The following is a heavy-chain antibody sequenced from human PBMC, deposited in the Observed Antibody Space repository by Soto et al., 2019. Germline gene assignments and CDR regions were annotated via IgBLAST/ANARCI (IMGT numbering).Heavy chain of an antibody. CDR3: ARDGPAPYYYYGMDV. CDR2: ISGYNGNT. CDR1: GYSFTTYG. V-gene: IGHV1-18*01. J-gene: IGHJ6*02. Sequence: QVQLVQSRGEVKKPGASVKVSCKTSGYSFTTYGISWVRQAPGQGLEWMGWISGYNGNTNYAQNLQGRVTMTADTSTSTAYMELRSLRSDATAVYYGARDGPAPYYYYGMDVWGQGSTVTVSS.